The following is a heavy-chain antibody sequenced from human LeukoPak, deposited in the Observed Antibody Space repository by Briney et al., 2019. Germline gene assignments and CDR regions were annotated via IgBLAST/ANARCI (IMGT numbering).Heavy chain of an antibody. Sequence: GGSLRLSCAASGFTVSSNYMSWVRQAPGKGLEWVSVIYSGSDTYYADSVKGRFTISRDNSKNTLCLQMNSLRAEDTAVYYCVGGPYSSSWCILGYWGQGTLVTVSS. CDR3: VGGPYSSSWCILGY. D-gene: IGHD6-13*01. CDR1: GFTVSSNY. CDR2: IYSGSDT. V-gene: IGHV3-53*01. J-gene: IGHJ4*02.